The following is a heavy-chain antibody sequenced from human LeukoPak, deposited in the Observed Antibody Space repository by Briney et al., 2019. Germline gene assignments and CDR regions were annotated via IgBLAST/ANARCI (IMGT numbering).Heavy chain of an antibody. CDR3: ARRANYYGMDV. J-gene: IGHJ6*01. Sequence: ASVKVSCKTSGYTFTSYDINWVRQATGQGLEWMRWMNPNSGNTGNAQKFQGRVTMARNTSISTAYMELSSLRSEDTAVYYCARRANYYGMDVWGQGTTVTASS. V-gene: IGHV1-8*01. CDR2: MNPNSGNT. CDR1: GYTFTSYD.